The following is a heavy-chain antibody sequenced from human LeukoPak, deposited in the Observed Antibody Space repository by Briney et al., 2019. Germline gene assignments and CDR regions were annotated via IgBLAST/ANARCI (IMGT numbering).Heavy chain of an antibody. CDR2: IYTSGST. Sequence: SETLSLTCTVSGGSISSYYWSWIRQPAGKGLEWIGRIYTSGSTNYNPSLKSRVTMSVDTSKNQFSPKLSSVTAADTAVYYCASSRRGLYTYYFDYWGQGTLVTVSS. CDR3: ASSRRGLYTYYFDY. D-gene: IGHD3-10*01. J-gene: IGHJ4*02. V-gene: IGHV4-4*07. CDR1: GGSISSYY.